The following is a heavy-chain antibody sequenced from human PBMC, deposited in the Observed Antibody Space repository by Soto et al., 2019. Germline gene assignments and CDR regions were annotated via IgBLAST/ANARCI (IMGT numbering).Heavy chain of an antibody. D-gene: IGHD3-10*01. CDR1: GFTFSSYA. J-gene: IGHJ4*02. V-gene: IGHV3-23*01. CDR2: ISDSGGST. Sequence: GGSLRLSCAASGFTFSSYAMSWVRQAPGKALEWVSAISDSGGSTYYADSVKGRFTISRDNSKNTLYLQMNSLRAEDTAVYYCAKRGPPGYYGSGSYHYFDYWGQGTLVTVSS. CDR3: AKRGPPGYYGSGSYHYFDY.